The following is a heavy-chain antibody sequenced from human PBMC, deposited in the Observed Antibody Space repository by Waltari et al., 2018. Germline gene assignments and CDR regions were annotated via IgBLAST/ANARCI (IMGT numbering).Heavy chain of an antibody. V-gene: IGHV4-38-2*01. CDR2: IYHSGST. CDR3: ARVSGGYDRFDY. D-gene: IGHD6-25*01. J-gene: IGHJ4*02. Sequence: QVQLQESGPGLVKPSETLSFTCAVSGYSISSGYYWGWIRQPPGKGLEWIGSIYHSGSTYYNPSLKSRVTISVDTSKNQFSLKLSSVTAADTAVYYCARVSGGYDRFDYWGQGTLVTVSS. CDR1: GYSISSGYY.